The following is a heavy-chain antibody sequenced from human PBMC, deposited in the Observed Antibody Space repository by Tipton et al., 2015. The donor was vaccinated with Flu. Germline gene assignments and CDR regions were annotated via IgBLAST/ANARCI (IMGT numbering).Heavy chain of an antibody. CDR2: IYHSGTT. J-gene: IGHJ4*02. Sequence: TLSLTCAVSGGSISSTKWWTWVRQSPKKGLEWIGEIYHSGTTNYNPSLKSRVTISVDKSKNQFSLKVTSVTAADTAVYYCARSHDYGSGSYDYWGQGTLVTVSS. D-gene: IGHD3-10*01. V-gene: IGHV4-4*02. CDR3: ARSHDYGSGSYDY. CDR1: GGSISSTKW.